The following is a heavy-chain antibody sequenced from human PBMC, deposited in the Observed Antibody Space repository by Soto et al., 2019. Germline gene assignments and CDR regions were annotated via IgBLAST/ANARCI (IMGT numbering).Heavy chain of an antibody. CDR3: AKDPPVSGITLGGDAFDI. CDR2: ISGSGGST. V-gene: IGHV3-23*01. J-gene: IGHJ3*02. Sequence: EVQLLESGGGLVQPGGSLRLSCAASGFTFSSYAMSWVRQAPGKGLEWVSAISGSGGSTYYADSVKGRFTISRDNSKNTLYLQMNSLRAEDTAVYYCAKDPPVSGITLGGDAFDIWGQGTMVTVSS. D-gene: IGHD3-16*01. CDR1: GFTFSSYA.